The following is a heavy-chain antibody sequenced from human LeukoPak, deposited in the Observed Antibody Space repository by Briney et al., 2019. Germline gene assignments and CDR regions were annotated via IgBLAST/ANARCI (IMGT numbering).Heavy chain of an antibody. Sequence: PGGSLRLSCAASGFTFSSYAMHWVRQSPGKGLEWVAGIWYDGSNKYYADSVKGRFTISRDNSKNTLYLQMNGLRLEDSALYYCASQSPRGAGWYGMGYWGQGTLVTVSS. D-gene: IGHD6-19*01. CDR1: GFTFSSYA. CDR3: ASQSPRGAGWYGMGY. V-gene: IGHV3-30*01. J-gene: IGHJ4*02. CDR2: IWYDGSNK.